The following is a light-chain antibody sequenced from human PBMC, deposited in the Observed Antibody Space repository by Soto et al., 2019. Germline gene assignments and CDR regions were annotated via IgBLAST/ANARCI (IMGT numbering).Light chain of an antibody. J-gene: IGKJ4*01. CDR3: QQYDSSPLT. V-gene: IGKV3-20*01. CDR1: QSVSSSY. Sequence: EIVLTQSPGTLSLSPGERATLSCRASQSVSSSYLAWYQQKPGQAPRLLIYGASSSATGIPDRCSGSGSGTVFTLTISRLEPEDFAVYYCQQYDSSPLTFGGGTKVEIK. CDR2: GAS.